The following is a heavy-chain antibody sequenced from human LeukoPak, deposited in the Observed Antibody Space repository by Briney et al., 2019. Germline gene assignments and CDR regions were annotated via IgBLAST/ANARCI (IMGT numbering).Heavy chain of an antibody. Sequence: GGSLRLSCAASGFTFSFYAMSWVRQAPGKGLEWVSTISVSGDSTYYADSVKGRFTISRDNSKNTLFLQMNSLRAEDTAVYYCAKDGTEVLVVYAIAPGWFDPWGQGTLVTVSS. V-gene: IGHV3-23*01. CDR1: GFTFSFYA. CDR2: ISVSGDST. CDR3: AKDGTEVLVVYAIAPGWFDP. J-gene: IGHJ5*02. D-gene: IGHD2-8*02.